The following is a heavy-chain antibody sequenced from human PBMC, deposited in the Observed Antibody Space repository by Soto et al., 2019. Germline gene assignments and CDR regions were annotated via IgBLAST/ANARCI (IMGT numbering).Heavy chain of an antibody. D-gene: IGHD3-10*01. J-gene: IGHJ4*02. CDR1: GFTFSSFG. Sequence: QVQLVESGGGVVQPGRSLRLSCAASGFTFSSFGMHWVRQAPGKGLEWVAVISSDGNDKHYADSLKGRFTISRDNYRNTLFLQMNSLRAEDTAVYYCAKDSYHGSWNYYIFDSWGQGTLGTVSS. CDR2: ISSDGNDK. V-gene: IGHV3-30*18. CDR3: AKDSYHGSWNYYIFDS.